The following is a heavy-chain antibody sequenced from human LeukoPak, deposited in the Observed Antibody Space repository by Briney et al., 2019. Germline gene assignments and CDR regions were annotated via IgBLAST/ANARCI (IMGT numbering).Heavy chain of an antibody. CDR1: GGSISNYY. CDR2: IYYTGTT. D-gene: IGHD6-13*01. CDR3: ARDRRPAITAAGFDY. J-gene: IGHJ4*02. V-gene: IGHV4-59*01. Sequence: ASETLSLTCIVSGGSISNYYWSWIRQPPGKGLEWIGYIYYTGTTNYNPSLKSRVTISVDTSKNQFSLRLSSVTAADTAVYYCARDRRPAITAAGFDYWGPGTLVTVSS.